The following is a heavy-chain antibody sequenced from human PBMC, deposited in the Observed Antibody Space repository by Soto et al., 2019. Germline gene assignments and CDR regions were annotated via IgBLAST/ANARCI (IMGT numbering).Heavy chain of an antibody. CDR2: ISPGLSFI. V-gene: IGHV3-21*01. CDR3: VRDQFDKFGYHWFDR. Sequence: GGSLRLSCAASGFSFNDYQIHWVRQAPGEGLEWVSGISPGLSFIYYADSVRGRFTISRDNSNKSVFLQLNSLRVDDTATYYCVRDQFDKFGYHWFDRWGQGTLVTVSS. CDR1: GFSFNDYQ. J-gene: IGHJ5*02. D-gene: IGHD5-18*01.